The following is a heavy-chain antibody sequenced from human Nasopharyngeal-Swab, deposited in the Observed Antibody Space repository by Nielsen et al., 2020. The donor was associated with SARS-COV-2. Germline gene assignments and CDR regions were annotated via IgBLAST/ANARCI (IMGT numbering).Heavy chain of an antibody. D-gene: IGHD6-19*01. CDR1: GQSLSGYY. Sequence: SETLSLTCAVYGQSLSGYYWSWIRQPPGKGLEWIGEINHSGSTNYNPSLKSRVTISIDTSKNQFSLKLSSVTAADTAVYYCARGGIAVFAPFDYWGQGALVTVSS. CDR3: ARGGIAVFAPFDY. CDR2: INHSGST. V-gene: IGHV4-34*01. J-gene: IGHJ4*02.